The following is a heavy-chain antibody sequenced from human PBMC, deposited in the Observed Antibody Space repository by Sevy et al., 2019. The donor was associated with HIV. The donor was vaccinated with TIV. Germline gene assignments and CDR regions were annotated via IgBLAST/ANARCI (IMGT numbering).Heavy chain of an antibody. CDR2: IDSGGST. CDR1: GFTVSGNY. J-gene: IGHJ4*02. CDR3: AREEEDYVWGTSRDLTFFDY. D-gene: IGHD3-16*02. Sequence: GGSLRLSCEASGFTVSGNYMAWVRLGPGKGLEWVSLIDSGGSTYYADSVKGRFTISRDNAKNTLYLQMNPLRAEDTAVYYCAREEEDYVWGTSRDLTFFDYWGQGTLVTVSS. V-gene: IGHV3-66*01.